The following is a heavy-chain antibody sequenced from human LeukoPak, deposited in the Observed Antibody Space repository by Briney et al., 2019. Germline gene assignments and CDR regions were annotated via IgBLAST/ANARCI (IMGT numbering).Heavy chain of an antibody. D-gene: IGHD2-8*01. J-gene: IGHJ5*02. CDR3: ARCLIVLMVYATPLDP. CDR1: GGSISGDSW. CDR2: IHHSGDT. Sequence: SETLSLTCAVSGGSISGDSWWSWVRQSPGKGLEWIGEIHHSGDTDYNSSLKSRVTISLDKSKTQFSQTLNSVTAADTAVYYCARCLIVLMVYATPLDPWGQGTLVTVSS. V-gene: IGHV4-4*02.